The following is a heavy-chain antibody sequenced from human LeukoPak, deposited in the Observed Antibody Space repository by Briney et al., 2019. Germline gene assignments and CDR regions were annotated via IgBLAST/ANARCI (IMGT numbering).Heavy chain of an antibody. Sequence: GGSLRLSCAVTGFNLRTYWIHWVRHSPGRGLEWVARINGEGSRISYADSVRGRFTISRDNAKNTAYLQMNSLRAEDTALYYWARGPGYYYYGMDVWGQGTTVVVSS. D-gene: IGHD1-14*01. V-gene: IGHV3-74*01. J-gene: IGHJ6*02. CDR3: ARGPGYYYYGMDV. CDR1: GFNLRTYW. CDR2: INGEGSRI.